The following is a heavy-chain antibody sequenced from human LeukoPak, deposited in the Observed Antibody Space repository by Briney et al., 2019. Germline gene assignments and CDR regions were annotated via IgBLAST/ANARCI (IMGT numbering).Heavy chain of an antibody. D-gene: IGHD2-2*01. CDR1: GGSISSYY. V-gene: IGHV4-59*01. J-gene: IGHJ5*02. CDR3: ARDKSSTSCEGCNWFDP. Sequence: PSETLSLTCTVSGGSISSYYWSWIRQPPGKGLEWIGYIYYSGSSNYNPSLKSRVTISVDTSKNQFSLKLSSVTAADTAVYYCARDKSSTSCEGCNWFDPWGQGTLVTVSP. CDR2: IYYSGSS.